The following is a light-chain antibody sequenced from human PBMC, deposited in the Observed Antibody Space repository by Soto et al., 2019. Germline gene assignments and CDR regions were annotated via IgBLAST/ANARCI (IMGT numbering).Light chain of an antibody. J-gene: IGKJ1*01. V-gene: IGKV1-39*01. CDR2: AAS. Sequence: DIQMTQSPSSLSASVGDRVTLTCRASQTISSYLNWCQQKPGRAPNLLIYAASSLQSGVPSRFSGSGSGTDFTLTISSLQPEDFATYYCQERSTFGRGTKVAIK. CDR1: QTISSY. CDR3: QERST.